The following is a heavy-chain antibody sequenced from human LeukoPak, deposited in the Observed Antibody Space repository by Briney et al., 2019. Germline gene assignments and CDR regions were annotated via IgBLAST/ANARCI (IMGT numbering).Heavy chain of an antibody. CDR3: AREPRTLSGNSGFDY. V-gene: IGHV4-61*02. CDR2: IYTSGST. CDR1: GGSISSGSYY. J-gene: IGHJ4*02. Sequence: NPSETLSLTCTVSGGSISSGSYYWSWIRQPAGKGLDWIGRIYTSGSTNYNPSLKSRVTISVDTSKNQFSLKLSSVTAADTAVYYCAREPRTLSGNSGFDYWGQGTLVTVSS. D-gene: IGHD4-23*01.